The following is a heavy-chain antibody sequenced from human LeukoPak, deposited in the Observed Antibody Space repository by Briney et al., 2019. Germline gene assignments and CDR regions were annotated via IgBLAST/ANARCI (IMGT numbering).Heavy chain of an antibody. CDR3: ARGVDFWSGYAWFDP. J-gene: IGHJ5*02. CDR2: INHSGST. Sequence: SETLSLTCAVYGGSFSGYYWSWIRQPPGKGLEWIGEINHSGSTNYNPSLKSRVTISVDTSKNQFSLKLSSVTAADTAVYYCARGVDFWSGYAWFDPWGQGTLVTVSS. D-gene: IGHD3-3*01. V-gene: IGHV4-34*01. CDR1: GGSFSGYY.